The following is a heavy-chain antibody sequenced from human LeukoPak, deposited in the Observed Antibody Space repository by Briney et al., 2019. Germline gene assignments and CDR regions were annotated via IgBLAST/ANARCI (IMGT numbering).Heavy chain of an antibody. D-gene: IGHD3-22*01. CDR1: GFTLSNNY. CDR3: AVYSSLDY. CDR2: IYSGGST. J-gene: IGHJ4*02. Sequence: GGSLRLSCAASGFTLSNNYISWVRQAPGKGLEWVSLIYSGGSTYYADSVKGRFTISRDNSKNILFLQMTSLRAEDTAVYFCAVYSSLDYWGQGTLVTVSS. V-gene: IGHV3-53*01.